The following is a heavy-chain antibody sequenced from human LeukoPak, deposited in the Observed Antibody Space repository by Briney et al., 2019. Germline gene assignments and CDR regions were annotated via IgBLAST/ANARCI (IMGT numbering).Heavy chain of an antibody. Sequence: GASVKVSCKASGYTFTSYAMHWVRQAPGQRLEWMGWINAGNGNTKYSQKFQGRVTITRDTSASTAYMELSSLRSDDTAVYYCARDKYYYDSSGYSLQHWGQGTLVTVSS. CDR3: ARDKYYYDSSGYSLQH. V-gene: IGHV1-3*01. CDR2: INAGNGNT. D-gene: IGHD3-22*01. J-gene: IGHJ1*01. CDR1: GYTFTSYA.